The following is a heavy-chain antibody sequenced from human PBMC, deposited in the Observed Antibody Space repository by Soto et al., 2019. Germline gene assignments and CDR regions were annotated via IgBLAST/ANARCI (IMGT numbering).Heavy chain of an antibody. Sequence: SETLSLTCAVSGGSISSTNWWNWVRQPPGKGLEWIGEIYHSGSTNYNPSLKSRVTISVDKSKNQFSLTLSSVTAADTAVYYCARSQTTVTSYDYWGQGTLVTVSS. J-gene: IGHJ4*02. CDR1: GGSISSTNW. D-gene: IGHD4-17*01. V-gene: IGHV4-4*02. CDR2: IYHSGST. CDR3: ARSQTTVTSYDY.